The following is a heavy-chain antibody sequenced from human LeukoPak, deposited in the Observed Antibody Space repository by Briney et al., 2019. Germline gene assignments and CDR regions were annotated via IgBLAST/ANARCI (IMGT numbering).Heavy chain of an antibody. V-gene: IGHV3-74*01. CDR3: TRVAGSGSVD. CDR1: GFTFSSYW. CDR2: INSDASTT. J-gene: IGHJ4*02. D-gene: IGHD1-26*01. Sequence: GGSLRLSCAASGFTFSSYWMHWVRQAPGKGLVWVSRINSDASTTSCADSVKGRFTISRDSAKNTLHLQMNSLRAEDTAVYYCTRVAGSGSVDWGQGTLVTVSS.